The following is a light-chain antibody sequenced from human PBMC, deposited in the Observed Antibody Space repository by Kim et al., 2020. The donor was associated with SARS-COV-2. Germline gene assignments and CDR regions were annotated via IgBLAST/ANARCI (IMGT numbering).Light chain of an antibody. J-gene: IGKJ4*01. CDR3: LYHNNHPLN. CDR2: GAS. CDR1: QAIGNH. Sequence: DIQMTQSPSSLSASVGDRVTITCRASQAIGNHLAWYQQKPGTAPKRLIYGASSLQSGVPSRFSGSGSGTEFTLTISSLQPEDFTTYYCLYHNNHPLNFGGGTKVDIK. V-gene: IGKV1-17*01.